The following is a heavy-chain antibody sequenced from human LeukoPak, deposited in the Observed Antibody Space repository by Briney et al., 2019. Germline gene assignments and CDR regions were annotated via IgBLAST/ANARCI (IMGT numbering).Heavy chain of an antibody. D-gene: IGHD3-9*01. CDR3: AKGFYFDWLGSPQFFDY. Sequence: GGSLRLSCAASGFTFSSYAMSWVRQAPGKGLEWVSAISGSGGSTYYADSVKGRFTISRDNSKNTLYLQMNSLRAEDTAVYYCAKGFYFDWLGSPQFFDYWGQGTLVTVSS. V-gene: IGHV3-23*01. CDR1: GFTFSSYA. CDR2: ISGSGGST. J-gene: IGHJ4*02.